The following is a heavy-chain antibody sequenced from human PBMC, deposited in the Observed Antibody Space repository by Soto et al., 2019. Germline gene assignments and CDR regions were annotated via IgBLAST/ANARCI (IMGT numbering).Heavy chain of an antibody. Sequence: PSETLSLTCTVSGASITSTDYYWTWFRQPPGQGLEWIGYIFHSGSTYYNPSLKSRLTISADTSKNQFPLKLSSVTAADTAVYYCARYYCSSTSCFLFDSWGQGALVTVSS. CDR1: GASITSTDYY. D-gene: IGHD2-2*01. CDR3: ARYYCSSTSCFLFDS. J-gene: IGHJ4*02. CDR2: IFHSGST. V-gene: IGHV4-30-4*01.